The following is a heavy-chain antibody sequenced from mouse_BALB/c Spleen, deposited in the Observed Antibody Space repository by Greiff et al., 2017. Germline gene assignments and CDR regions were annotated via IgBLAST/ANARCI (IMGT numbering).Heavy chain of an antibody. CDR2: ISSGSSTI. CDR3: ARYKDYRLFAY. CDR1: GFTFSSFG. V-gene: IGHV5-17*02. D-gene: IGHD2-4*01. J-gene: IGHJ3*01. Sequence: EVKLVESGGGLVQPGGSRKLSCAASGFTFSSFGMHWVRQAPEKGLEWVAYISSGSSTIYYADTVKGRFTISRDNPKNTLFLQMTSLRSEDTAMYYCARYKDYRLFAYWGQGTLVTVSA.